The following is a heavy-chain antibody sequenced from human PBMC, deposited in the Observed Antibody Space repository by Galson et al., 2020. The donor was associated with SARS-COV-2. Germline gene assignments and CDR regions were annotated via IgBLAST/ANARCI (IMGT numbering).Heavy chain of an antibody. CDR1: GYSFNSYW. CDR2: IYPDDSKI. D-gene: IGHD3-10*01. Sequence: KIGESLKISCTGSGYSFNSYWVGWVRQMPGRGLEWMGVIYPDDSKIKYSPSFEGQVTISADKSFNTAYLQWSSLKASDTAIYYCARHTSGSGDDWGQGALGTVAS. CDR3: ARHTSGSGDD. V-gene: IGHV5-51*01. J-gene: IGHJ4*02.